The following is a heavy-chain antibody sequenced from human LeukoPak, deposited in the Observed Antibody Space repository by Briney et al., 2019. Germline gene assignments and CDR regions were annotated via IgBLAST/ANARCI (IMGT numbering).Heavy chain of an antibody. D-gene: IGHD6-19*01. CDR1: DGSISSGSYY. V-gene: IGHV4-61*02. Sequence: SSETLSLTCTVSDGSISSGSYYWSLIRQPAGKGLEWIGRIYTSGSTNYNPSLKSRVTISVDTSKNQFSLKLSSVTAADTAVYYCARARGGVSGSYYYYYMDVWGKGTTVTISS. CDR3: ARARGGVSGSYYYYYMDV. J-gene: IGHJ6*03. CDR2: IYTSGST.